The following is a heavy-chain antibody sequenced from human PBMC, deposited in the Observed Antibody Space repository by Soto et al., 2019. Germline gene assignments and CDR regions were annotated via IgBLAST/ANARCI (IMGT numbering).Heavy chain of an antibody. D-gene: IGHD1-1*01. Sequence: SVKVSCKASGGTFSAFTINWVRQAPGQRLGWMGGIIPIFDTANYAENFQGRVTITADESTSTSFLEVSSLRSEDTAVYYCARNGTLTGYSYGMDVWGQGTMVTVSS. CDR2: IIPIFDTA. J-gene: IGHJ6*02. CDR3: ARNGTLTGYSYGMDV. V-gene: IGHV1-69*13. CDR1: GGTFSAFT.